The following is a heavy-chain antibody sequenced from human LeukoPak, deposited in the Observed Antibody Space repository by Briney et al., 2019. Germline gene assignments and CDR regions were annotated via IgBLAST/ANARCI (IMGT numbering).Heavy chain of an antibody. Sequence: ASVKVSCKASGYTFTSYGISWVRQAPGQGLEWMGWISAYNGNTNYAQKLQGRVTMTTDTSTSTAYMELRSLRSDDTAVYYCARDRGLLWEILKGYYFDYWGQGTLVTVSS. CDR1: GYTFTSYG. CDR3: ARDRGLLWEILKGYYFDY. D-gene: IGHD1-26*01. J-gene: IGHJ4*02. CDR2: ISAYNGNT. V-gene: IGHV1-18*01.